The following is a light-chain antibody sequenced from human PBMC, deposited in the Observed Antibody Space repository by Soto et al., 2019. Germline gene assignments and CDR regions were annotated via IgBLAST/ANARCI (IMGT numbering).Light chain of an antibody. CDR3: SSYTGSSTYV. V-gene: IGLV2-14*01. Sequence: QSALTQPASVSGSPGQSNAMSCTGTSSDVGGYNYVSWYQQHPGKAPKLIIYDVTSRPSGVSNRFSGSKSGNTASLTISGLQAEDEADYYCSSYTGSSTYVFGTGTKLTVL. J-gene: IGLJ1*01. CDR1: SSDVGGYNY. CDR2: DVT.